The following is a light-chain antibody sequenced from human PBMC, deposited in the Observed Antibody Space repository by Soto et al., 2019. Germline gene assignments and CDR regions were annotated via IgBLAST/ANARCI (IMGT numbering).Light chain of an antibody. V-gene: IGKV3-15*01. CDR3: QQYNSWPPIT. CDR2: GAS. J-gene: IGKJ5*01. Sequence: EVVMTQSPATLPVSPGERATLSCRASESVSSNLAWYQQRPGQAPRLVIYGASTRATGIPDRFSGGGSGTEFTLTISSLQSEDFAVYYCQQYNSWPPITFGQGTRLEIK. CDR1: ESVSSN.